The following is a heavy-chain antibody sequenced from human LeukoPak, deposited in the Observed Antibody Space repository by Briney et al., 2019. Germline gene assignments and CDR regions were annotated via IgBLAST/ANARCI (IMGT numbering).Heavy chain of an antibody. CDR1: GFTFNNYG. Sequence: GGSLRLSCAASGFTFNNYGMHWVRQAPGKGLEWVSVISYDGSKKYYADSVKGRFTISRDNSKTTLYLQMNSLRAEDTAVYYCAKDLPVGGSYIDYWGQGTLVTVSS. V-gene: IGHV3-30*18. CDR2: ISYDGSKK. CDR3: AKDLPVGGSYIDY. D-gene: IGHD1-26*01. J-gene: IGHJ4*02.